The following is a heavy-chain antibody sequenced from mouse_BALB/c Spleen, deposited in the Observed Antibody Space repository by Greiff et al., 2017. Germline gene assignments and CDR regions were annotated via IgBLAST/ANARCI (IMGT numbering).Heavy chain of an antibody. D-gene: IGHD1-1*01. CDR3: ARDYYGSSIFAY. CDR1: GFTFSDYY. Sequence: EVHLVESGGGLVKPGGSLKLSCAASGFTFSDYYMYWVRQTPEKRLEWVATISDGGSYTYYPDSVKGRFTISRDNAKNNLYLQMSSLKSEDTAMYYCARDYYGSSIFAYWGQGTLVTVSA. J-gene: IGHJ3*01. CDR2: ISDGGSYT. V-gene: IGHV5-4*02.